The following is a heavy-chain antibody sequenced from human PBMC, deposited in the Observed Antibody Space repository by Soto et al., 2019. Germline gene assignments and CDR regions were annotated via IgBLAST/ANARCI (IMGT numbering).Heavy chain of an antibody. CDR1: GFSLSTSGVG. Sequence: QITLKESGPTMVKPTQPLTLTCTFSGFSLSTSGVGVGWIRQPPGEALEWLALIFSDDDKRYSPSLNSRLTITKDTSKNQVVLTMTKMDPIDTATYYCAHTPQIVSPWGYAYWGQGTLVTVSS. CDR2: IFSDDDK. J-gene: IGHJ4*02. D-gene: IGHD2-15*01. CDR3: AHTPQIVSPWGYAY. V-gene: IGHV2-5*02.